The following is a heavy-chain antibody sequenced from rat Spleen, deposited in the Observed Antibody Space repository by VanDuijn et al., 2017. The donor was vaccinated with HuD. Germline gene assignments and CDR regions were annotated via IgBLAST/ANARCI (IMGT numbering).Heavy chain of an antibody. CDR3: TRDPITTRDYFDY. Sequence: QVQLKESGPGLVQPSQTLSLPCTVSGFSLISNGVGWVRQPPGKGLEWIAAISGGGSTYYNSVLKSRLSIRRDTSKSQVFLKMNSLQTEDTAIYFCTRDPITTRDYFDYWGQGVMVTVSS. CDR1: GFSLISNG. J-gene: IGHJ2*01. D-gene: IGHD1-1*01. CDR2: ISGGGST. V-gene: IGHV2S12*01.